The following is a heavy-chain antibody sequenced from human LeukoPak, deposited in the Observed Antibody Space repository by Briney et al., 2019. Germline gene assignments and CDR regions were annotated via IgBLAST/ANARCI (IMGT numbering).Heavy chain of an antibody. CDR1: GFTFSSYS. J-gene: IGHJ4*02. CDR2: ISSSSSYI. V-gene: IGHV3-21*01. CDR3: ARDVYESSGKYWGY. Sequence: GGSLRLSCAASGFTFSSYSMNWVRQAPGKGLEWVSSISSSSSYIYYADSMKGRFTISRDNAKNSPYLQMNSLRAEDTAVYYCARDVYESSGKYWGYWGQGTLVTVSS. D-gene: IGHD3-22*01.